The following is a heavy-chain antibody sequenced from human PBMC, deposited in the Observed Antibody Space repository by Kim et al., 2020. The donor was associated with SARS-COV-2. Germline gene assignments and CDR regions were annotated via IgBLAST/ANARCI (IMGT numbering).Heavy chain of an antibody. D-gene: IGHD2-15*01. J-gene: IGHJ6*03. CDR3: ARPQTALGYCSGGSCYSMDV. CDR2: INPNSGGT. Sequence: ASVKVSCKASGYTFTGYYMHWVRQAPGQGLEWMGRINPNSGGTDYAQKFQGRVTMTRDTSISTAYMELSRLRSDDTAVYYCARPQTALGYCSGGSCYSMDVWGQGTTVTVSS. V-gene: IGHV1-2*06. CDR1: GYTFTGYY.